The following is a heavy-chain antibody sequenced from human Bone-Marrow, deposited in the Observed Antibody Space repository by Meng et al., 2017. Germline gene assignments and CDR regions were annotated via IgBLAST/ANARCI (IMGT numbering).Heavy chain of an antibody. Sequence: GGSLRLSCAASGFTFSSYGLHWVRQAPGKGLEWVAVIWYDGSNKYYADSVKGRFTISRDNSKNTLYLQMNSLRAEDTAVYYCARDGYSSGWYNRLGMLFDIWGQGTMVTVSS. CDR3: ARDGYSSGWYNRLGMLFDI. V-gene: IGHV3-33*01. D-gene: IGHD6-19*01. CDR2: IWYDGSNK. J-gene: IGHJ3*02. CDR1: GFTFSSYG.